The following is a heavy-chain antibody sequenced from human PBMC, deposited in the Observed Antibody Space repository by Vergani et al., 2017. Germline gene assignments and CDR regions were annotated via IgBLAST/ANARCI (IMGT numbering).Heavy chain of an antibody. Sequence: EVQLVESGGGLVKPGGSLRLSCVASGFTFSSYSMNWVRQAPGKGLEWVSSISSSSSYIYYADSVKGRFTISRDNAKNSLYLQMNSLRAEDTAVYYCARDLLGYCSSTSCLGHYYYYMDVWAKGPRSPSP. D-gene: IGHD2-2*01. CDR3: ARDLLGYCSSTSCLGHYYYYMDV. CDR2: ISSSSSYI. CDR1: GFTFSSYS. V-gene: IGHV3-21*01. J-gene: IGHJ6*03.